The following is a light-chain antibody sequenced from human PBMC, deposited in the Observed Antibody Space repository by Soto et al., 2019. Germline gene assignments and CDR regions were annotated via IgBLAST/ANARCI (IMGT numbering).Light chain of an antibody. CDR1: QSISSW. CDR3: QQYKSYWT. CDR2: KAS. V-gene: IGKV1-5*03. Sequence: DIQMTQSPSTLSASVGDRVTITCRASQSISSWLAWYQQKPGKAPKLLIFKASSLESGVPSRFSGSGSGIEFTLTISSLQPEDFATYYCQQYKSYWTFGQGTKVEIK. J-gene: IGKJ1*01.